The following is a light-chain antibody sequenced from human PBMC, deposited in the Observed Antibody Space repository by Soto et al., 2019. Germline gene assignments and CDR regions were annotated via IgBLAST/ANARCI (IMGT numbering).Light chain of an antibody. V-gene: IGLV1-44*01. Sequence: QSVLTQPPSASGTPGQRVTISCSGRSSNIGSNTVDWHRQLPGTAPELLIYHNDQRPSGVPDRFSASKSGTSASLAISGLQSEDEADVYCAAWDDSLNVFVFGSGTKVTVL. CDR2: HND. CDR1: SSNIGSNT. J-gene: IGLJ1*01. CDR3: AAWDDSLNVFV.